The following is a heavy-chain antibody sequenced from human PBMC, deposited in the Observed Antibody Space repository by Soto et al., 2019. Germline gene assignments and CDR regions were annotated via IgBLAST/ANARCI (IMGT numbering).Heavy chain of an antibody. V-gene: IGHV1-69*04. CDR3: AREWAADYYYYYYMDV. D-gene: IGHD2-15*01. Sequence: SVKVSCKASGGTFSSYTISWVRQAPGQGLEWMGRIIPILGIANYAQKFQGRVTITADKSTSTAYMELSSLRSEDTAVYYCAREWAADYYYYYYMDVWGKGTTVTVS. CDR1: GGTFSSYT. J-gene: IGHJ6*03. CDR2: IIPILGIA.